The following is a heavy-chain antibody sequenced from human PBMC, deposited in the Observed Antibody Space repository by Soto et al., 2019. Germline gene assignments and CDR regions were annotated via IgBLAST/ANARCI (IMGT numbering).Heavy chain of an antibody. Sequence: GGSLRLSCAASGFTFSSYSMNWVRQAPGKGLEWVSSISSSSSYIYYADSVKGRFTISRDNAKNSLYLQMNSLRAEDTAVYYCVRDPATPSEHYYYYYMDVWAKGPRSPSP. CDR1: GFTFSSYS. CDR3: VRDPATPSEHYYYYYMDV. D-gene: IGHD2-15*01. V-gene: IGHV3-21*01. J-gene: IGHJ6*03. CDR2: ISSSSSYI.